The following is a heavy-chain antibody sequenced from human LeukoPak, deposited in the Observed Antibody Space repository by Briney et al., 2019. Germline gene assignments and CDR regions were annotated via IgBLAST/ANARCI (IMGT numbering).Heavy chain of an antibody. Sequence: SETLSLTCAVYGGSFSGYYWSWIRQPPGKGLEWIGEINHSGSTNYNPSLKSRVTISVDTSKNQFPLKLSSVTAADTAVYYCARDTENYYDSSGYSYYYYYGMDVWGQGTTVTVSS. CDR1: GGSFSGYY. J-gene: IGHJ6*02. V-gene: IGHV4-34*01. CDR3: ARDTENYYDSSGYSYYYYYGMDV. CDR2: INHSGST. D-gene: IGHD3-22*01.